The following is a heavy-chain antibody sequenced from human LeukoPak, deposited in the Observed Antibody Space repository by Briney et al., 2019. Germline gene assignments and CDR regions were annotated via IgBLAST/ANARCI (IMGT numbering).Heavy chain of an antibody. CDR1: GFTFSGFW. J-gene: IGHJ5*02. Sequence: GGYLTLSCAASGFTFSGFWMHWVRQAPGKGMVWVSRISSDGRSTSYADSVKGRSTISRDNAKNTLYLQMSSLRAEDTAVYYCARVVSGYTGSWFDPWGQGTLVTVS. D-gene: IGHD3-22*01. CDR2: ISSDGRST. V-gene: IGHV3-74*01. CDR3: ARVVSGYTGSWFDP.